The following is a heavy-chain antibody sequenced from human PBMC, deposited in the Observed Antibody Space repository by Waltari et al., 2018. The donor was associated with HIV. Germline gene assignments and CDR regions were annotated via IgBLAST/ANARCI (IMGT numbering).Heavy chain of an antibody. V-gene: IGHV4-4*07. CDR2: RDRGGHT. D-gene: IGHD2-21*02. CDR3: ARVLCAEDCLTFDL. J-gene: IGHJ5*02. Sequence: LQESGPGLVRPSETLSLICSVSGGSVSEDLWSWVRESPHMGLGWIGRRDRGGHTGYNPSLNCRASITIDAADNKVFRQLASVTAADTAVYYCARVLCAEDCLTFDLWGQGVLVTVSS. CDR1: GGSVSEDL.